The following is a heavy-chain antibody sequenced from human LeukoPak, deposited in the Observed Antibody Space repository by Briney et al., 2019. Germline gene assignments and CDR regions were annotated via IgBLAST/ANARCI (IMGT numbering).Heavy chain of an antibody. CDR2: ISSSGSII. Sequence: GGSLRLSCAASGFTFSDYYMGWIRQAPGKGLEWVSYISSSGSIIYYADPVKGRFTISRDNAKNSLYLQMNSLRADDTAVYYCARAVGGCYFDYWGQETLVTVSS. V-gene: IGHV3-11*04. CDR3: ARAVGGCYFDY. J-gene: IGHJ4*02. D-gene: IGHD2-15*01. CDR1: GFTFSDYY.